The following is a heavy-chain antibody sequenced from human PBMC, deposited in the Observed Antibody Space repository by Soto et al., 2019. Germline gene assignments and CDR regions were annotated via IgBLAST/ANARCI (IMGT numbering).Heavy chain of an antibody. D-gene: IGHD6-13*01. Sequence: QVQLVQSGAEVKKPGASVKVSCKASGYTFTSYGISWVRQAPGQGLEWMGWISAYNGNTNYAQKLQGRVTMTTDTSTSTAYMELRSLRSDDTAVYYCAKVIAAAGKGHYYYYMDVLGKGTTVTVSS. V-gene: IGHV1-18*01. CDR3: AKVIAAAGKGHYYYYMDV. J-gene: IGHJ6*03. CDR1: GYTFTSYG. CDR2: ISAYNGNT.